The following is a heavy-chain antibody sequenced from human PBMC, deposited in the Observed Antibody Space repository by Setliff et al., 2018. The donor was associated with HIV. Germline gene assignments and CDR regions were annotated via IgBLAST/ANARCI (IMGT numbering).Heavy chain of an antibody. CDR1: GASIRGFY. CDR3: ARHPLSMNLWFGEPYFDY. D-gene: IGHD3-10*01. V-gene: IGHV4-34*01. CDR2: IHHSGST. J-gene: IGHJ4*02. Sequence: PSETLSLTCAVYGASIRGFYWSWIRQPPGKGLEWIGEIHHSGSTNYNPSLRSRVTISIDTSKNQFSLKLNSVTAADTALYYCARHPLSMNLWFGEPYFDYWGQGTLVTVSS.